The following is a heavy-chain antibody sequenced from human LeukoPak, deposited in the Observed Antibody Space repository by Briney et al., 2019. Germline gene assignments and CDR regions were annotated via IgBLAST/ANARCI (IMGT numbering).Heavy chain of an antibody. V-gene: IGHV3-64D*06. D-gene: IGHD2-21*02. Sequence: GGSLRLSCSASGFTFSSYAMHWVRQAPGKGLEYVSAISSNGGSSYYADSVKGRFTISRDNSKNTLYLQMSSLRAEDTAVYYCARDVPTYCGGDCYLNWFDPWGQGTLVTVSS. J-gene: IGHJ5*02. CDR2: ISSNGGSS. CDR1: GFTFSSYA. CDR3: ARDVPTYCGGDCYLNWFDP.